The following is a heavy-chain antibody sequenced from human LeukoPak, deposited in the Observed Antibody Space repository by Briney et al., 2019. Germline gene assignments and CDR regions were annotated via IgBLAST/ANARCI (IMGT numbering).Heavy chain of an antibody. CDR3: ARGPPVSNY. CDR2: IYAGDSDT. CDR1: GSSFTSYW. Sequence: GGSLEISCKGSGSSFTSYWIGWVGQMHGKGLGWMGIIYAGDSDTRYSPSFQGQVTISADKSISTAYLQWSSLKASDTAMYYCARGPPVSNYWGQGTLVTVSS. J-gene: IGHJ4*02. V-gene: IGHV5-51*03.